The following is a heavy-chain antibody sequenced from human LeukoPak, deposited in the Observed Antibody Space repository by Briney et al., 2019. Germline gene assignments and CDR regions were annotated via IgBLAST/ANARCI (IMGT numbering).Heavy chain of an antibody. D-gene: IGHD4-17*01. V-gene: IGHV4-30-2*01. CDR3: AREGDYGAKYAAFDI. CDR1: GGSISNGGYS. CDR2: IYHSGST. J-gene: IGHJ3*02. Sequence: PSETLSLTCAVSGGSISNGGYSWSWIRQPPGKGLEWIGYIYHSGSTYYNPSLKSRVTISVDRSKNQFSLKLSSVTAADTAVYYCAREGDYGAKYAAFDIWGQGTMVTVSS.